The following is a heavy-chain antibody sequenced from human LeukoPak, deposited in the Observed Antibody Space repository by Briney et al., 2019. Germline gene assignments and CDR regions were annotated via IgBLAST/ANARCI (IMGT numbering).Heavy chain of an antibody. Sequence: SETLSLTCAVYGGSFSGYYWSWIRQPPGKGLEWIGSIYYSGTTYYNPSLKSRVTISVDTSKNQFSLKLTSVTAADTAVYYCASYYYGSGSNRNWFDPWGQGTLVTVSS. D-gene: IGHD3-10*01. J-gene: IGHJ5*02. CDR1: GGSFSGYY. CDR2: IYYSGTT. CDR3: ASYYYGSGSNRNWFDP. V-gene: IGHV4-34*01.